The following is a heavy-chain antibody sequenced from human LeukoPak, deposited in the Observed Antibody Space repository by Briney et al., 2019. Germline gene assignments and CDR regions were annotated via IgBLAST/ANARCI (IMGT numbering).Heavy chain of an antibody. CDR3: ARASFSYTMIVVVDAFDI. V-gene: IGHV1-69*13. J-gene: IGHJ3*02. Sequence: GASVKVSCKASGGTFSSYAISWVRQAPGQGLEWMGGIIPIFGTANYAQKFQGRVTITADESTSTAYMELSSLRSEDTAVYYCARASFSYTMIVVVDAFDIWGQGTMVTVSS. CDR2: IIPIFGTA. D-gene: IGHD3-22*01. CDR1: GGTFSSYA.